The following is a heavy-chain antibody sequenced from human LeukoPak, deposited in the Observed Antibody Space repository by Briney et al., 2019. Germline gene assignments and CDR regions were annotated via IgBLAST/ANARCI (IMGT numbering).Heavy chain of an antibody. V-gene: IGHV3-23*01. CDR3: AKRGVVIRVVLVGFHKEAYYFDS. Sequence: GGSLRLSCVASGFTFSTYWMSWVRQAPGKGREWFAGISGSGGGTKYADSVKGRVTISRDNPKNTLYLQMNSLRAEDTAVYFCAKRGVVIRVVLVGFHKEAYYFDSWGQGALVTVSS. J-gene: IGHJ4*02. CDR1: GFTFSTYW. D-gene: IGHD3-10*01. CDR2: ISGSGGGT.